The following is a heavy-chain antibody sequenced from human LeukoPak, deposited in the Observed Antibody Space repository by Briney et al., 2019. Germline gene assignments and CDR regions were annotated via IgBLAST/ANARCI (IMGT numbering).Heavy chain of an antibody. CDR3: ARGSEEYDYVWGSYRYSPWFDP. Sequence: PSETLSLTCAVYGGSFSGYYWNWIRQPPGKGLEWIGEINHSGSTNYNSSLKSRVTISVDTSKNQFSLKLSSVTAADTAVYYCARGSEEYDYVWGSYRYSPWFDPWGQGTLVTVSS. CDR1: GGSFSGYY. D-gene: IGHD3-16*02. CDR2: INHSGST. J-gene: IGHJ5*02. V-gene: IGHV4-34*01.